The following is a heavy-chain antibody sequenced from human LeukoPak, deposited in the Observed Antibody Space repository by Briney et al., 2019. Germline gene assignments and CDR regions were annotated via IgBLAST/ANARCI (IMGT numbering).Heavy chain of an antibody. CDR1: GGTFSSYA. V-gene: IGHV1-69*05. D-gene: IGHD3-22*01. CDR3: AREILYYDSSGSDYFDY. J-gene: IGHJ4*02. CDR2: IIPIFGTA. Sequence: ASVKVSCKASGGTFSSYAISWVRQAPGQGLEWMGGIIPIFGTANYAQKFQGRVTVTTDESTRTAYLELSSLRSEDTAVYYCAREILYYDSSGSDYFDYWGQGTLVTVSS.